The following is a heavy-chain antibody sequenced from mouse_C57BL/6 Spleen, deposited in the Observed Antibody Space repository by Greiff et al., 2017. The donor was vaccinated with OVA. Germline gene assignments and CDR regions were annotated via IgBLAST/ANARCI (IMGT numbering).Heavy chain of an antibody. Sequence: EVKLEESGGGLVQPKGSLKLSCAASGFTFNTYAMHWVRQAPGKGLEWVARIRSKSSNYATYYSDSVKDRFTISRDDSQSMLYLQMNNLKTEDTARYYCVRERVYYGSSYGYYFDYWGQGTTLTVSS. J-gene: IGHJ2*01. CDR3: VRERVYYGSSYGYYFDY. CDR1: GFTFNTYA. D-gene: IGHD1-1*01. CDR2: IRSKSSNYAT. V-gene: IGHV10-3*01.